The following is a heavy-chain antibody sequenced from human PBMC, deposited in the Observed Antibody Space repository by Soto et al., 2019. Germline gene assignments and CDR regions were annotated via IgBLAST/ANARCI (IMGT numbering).Heavy chain of an antibody. Sequence: QVQLQESGPGLVKPSETLSLTCTVSGASISSYHWSWIRQTPGKGLEWIGYIYYSGSANYNPSLKSRVTFSVDTYKNQVSLKLSSVTAADTGVYYCAAAVPAEYVFPYYYMDVWGKGTTFTVSS. V-gene: IGHV4-59*01. D-gene: IGHD2-2*01. CDR1: GASISSYH. J-gene: IGHJ6*03. CDR3: AAAVPAEYVFPYYYMDV. CDR2: IYYSGSA.